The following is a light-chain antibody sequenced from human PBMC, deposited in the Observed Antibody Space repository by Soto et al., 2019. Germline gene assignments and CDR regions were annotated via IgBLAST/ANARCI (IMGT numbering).Light chain of an antibody. CDR1: SSDVGGYNY. V-gene: IGLV2-14*01. CDR2: EVS. J-gene: IGLJ3*02. CDR3: SSYTSSSTL. Sequence: QYALTQPASVSGSPGQSITISCTGNSSDVGGYNYVSWYQQHPGKAPKLMIYEVSNRPSGVSNRFSGSKSGNTASLTISGLQAEDEADYYCSSYTSSSTLFGGGTKLTVL.